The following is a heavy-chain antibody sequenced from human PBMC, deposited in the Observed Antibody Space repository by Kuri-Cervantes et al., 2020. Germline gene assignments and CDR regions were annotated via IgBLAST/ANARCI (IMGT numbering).Heavy chain of an antibody. J-gene: IGHJ3*02. CDR2: ISGSGGST. CDR3: AKDSGSWYGNDAFDI. D-gene: IGHD6-13*01. V-gene: IGHV3-23*01. CDR1: GFTFSSYA. Sequence: GGSLRLSCAASGFTFSSYAMSWVRQAPGKGLEWVSAISGSGGSTYYADSVKGRFTISRDNSKNTLYLQMNSLRAEDTAVYYCAKDSGSWYGNDAFDIWAKGQWSPSPQ.